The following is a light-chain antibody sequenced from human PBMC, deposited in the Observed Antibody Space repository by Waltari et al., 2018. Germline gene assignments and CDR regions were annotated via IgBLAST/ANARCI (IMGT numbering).Light chain of an antibody. V-gene: IGKV3-20*01. Sequence: EIVLTQSPGPLSLSLGERATLSCRASQGVSRALTWYQQKPGQAPRLLIYGASTRAPGIPDRFSGSGSGTDFSLTISRLEPDDFAVYYCQHYLRLPVTFGQGTTVEV. J-gene: IGKJ1*01. CDR2: GAS. CDR1: QGVSRA. CDR3: QHYLRLPVT.